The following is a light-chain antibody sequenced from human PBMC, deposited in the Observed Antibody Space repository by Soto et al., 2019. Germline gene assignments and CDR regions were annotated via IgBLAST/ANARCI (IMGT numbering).Light chain of an antibody. CDR3: SSYTTSGTLV. CDR2: DVS. Sequence: QSALTQPASVSGSPGQSITISRTGTSTDVGAYNFVSWYQQHPGKAPKLMIYDVSNRPSGISNRFSGSKSGNTASLTISGLQAEDEANYYCSSYTTSGTLVFGGGTKLTVL. V-gene: IGLV2-14*03. CDR1: STDVGAYNF. J-gene: IGLJ2*01.